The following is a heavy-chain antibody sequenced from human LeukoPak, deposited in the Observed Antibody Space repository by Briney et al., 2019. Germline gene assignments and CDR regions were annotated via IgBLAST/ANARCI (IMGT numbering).Heavy chain of an antibody. CDR3: AREDYWGATNGMDV. J-gene: IGHJ6*02. D-gene: IGHD1-26*01. CDR2: ISYDGSNK. Sequence: PGGSLRLSCAASGFTFSSYAMHWVRQAPGKGLEWVAVISYDGSNKYYADSVKGRFTISRDNSKNTLYPQMNSLRAEDTAVYYCAREDYWGATNGMDVWGQGTTVTVSS. CDR1: GFTFSSYA. V-gene: IGHV3-30*04.